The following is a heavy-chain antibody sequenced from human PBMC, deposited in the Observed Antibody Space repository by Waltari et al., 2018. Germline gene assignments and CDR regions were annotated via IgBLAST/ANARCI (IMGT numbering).Heavy chain of an antibody. CDR1: GGSFSGYY. CDR2: INHSGST. V-gene: IGHV4-34*01. CDR3: ARDAAAGTRQKGNWFDP. Sequence: QVQLQQWGAGLLKPSETLSLTCAVYGGSFSGYYWSWIRKPPGKGQEWIGEINHSGSTNYNPYLKSRVTIAVDTSKNQFSLKLRYVTAADTAVYYCARDAAAGTRQKGNWFDPWGQGTLVTVSS. D-gene: IGHD6-13*01. J-gene: IGHJ5*02.